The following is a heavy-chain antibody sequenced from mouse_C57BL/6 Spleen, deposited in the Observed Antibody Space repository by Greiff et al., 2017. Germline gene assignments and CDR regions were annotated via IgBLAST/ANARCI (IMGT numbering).Heavy chain of an antibody. V-gene: IGHV1-81*01. CDR2: IYPRSGNT. CDR3: ARRSAPDWYFDV. CDR1: GYTFTSYG. Sequence: QVQLKESGAELARPGASVKLSCKASGYTFTSYGISWVKQRTGQGLEWIGEIYPRSGNTYYNEKFKGKATLTADKSSSTAYMELRSLTSEDSAVYFCARRSAPDWYFDVWGTGTTVTVSS. D-gene: IGHD6-1*01. J-gene: IGHJ1*03.